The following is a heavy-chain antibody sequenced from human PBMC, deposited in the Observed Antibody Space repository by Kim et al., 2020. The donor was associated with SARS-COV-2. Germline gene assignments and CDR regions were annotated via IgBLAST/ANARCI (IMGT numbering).Heavy chain of an antibody. J-gene: IGHJ3*02. Sequence: GGSLRLSCAASGFTFSSYAMSWVRQAPGKGLEWVSAISGSGGSTYYADSVKGRFTISRDNSKNTLYLQMNSLRAEDTAVYYCAKDRRSLAYCGGDCYPSMPDAFDIWGQGTMVTVSS. D-gene: IGHD2-21*02. CDR2: ISGSGGST. V-gene: IGHV3-23*01. CDR1: GFTFSSYA. CDR3: AKDRRSLAYCGGDCYPSMPDAFDI.